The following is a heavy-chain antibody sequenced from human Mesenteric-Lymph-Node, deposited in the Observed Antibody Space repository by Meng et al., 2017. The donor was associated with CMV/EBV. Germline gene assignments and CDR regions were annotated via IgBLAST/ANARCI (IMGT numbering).Heavy chain of an antibody. CDR3: ARASGRVWADAFHI. D-gene: IGHD2-8*02. Sequence: ASVKVSCKASGYTFTGYYMHWVRQAPGQGLEWMGWINSNSGVINYAQKFQGRVTMTRDTSISTAYMELSRLRSDDTAVYYCARASGRVWADAFHIWGQGTMVTVSS. CDR1: GYTFTGYY. CDR2: INSNSGVI. J-gene: IGHJ3*02. V-gene: IGHV1-2*02.